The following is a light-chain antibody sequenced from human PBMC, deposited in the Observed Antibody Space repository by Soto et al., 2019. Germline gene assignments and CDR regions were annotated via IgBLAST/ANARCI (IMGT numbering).Light chain of an antibody. V-gene: IGKV3-11*01. CDR3: QQRSNWPPIT. CDR2: GAS. Sequence: EIEVTQCPATLSLSPGERATLSCRASQSVSSFFAWYQQKPGQSPRLLIYGASTRVTGVPARFSGSGSGTDFTLSISSLEPEDFAVYYCQQRSNWPPITFGHGTRLEIK. J-gene: IGKJ5*01. CDR1: QSVSSF.